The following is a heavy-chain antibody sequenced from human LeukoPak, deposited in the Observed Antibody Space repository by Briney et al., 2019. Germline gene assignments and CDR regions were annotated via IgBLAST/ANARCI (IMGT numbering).Heavy chain of an antibody. J-gene: IGHJ4*02. CDR3: ARDLCSGGRCHAGDY. Sequence: GGSLRLSCAASGVTFSRSFMRWVRQAPGKGLEWVSAIYSGGSAYYADSVKGRFTISSDDSKNTLYLQMNSLKAEDTAVYYCARDLCSGGRCHAGDYWGQGTLVVVSA. V-gene: IGHV3-66*01. CDR1: GVTFSRSF. D-gene: IGHD2-15*01. CDR2: IYSGGSA.